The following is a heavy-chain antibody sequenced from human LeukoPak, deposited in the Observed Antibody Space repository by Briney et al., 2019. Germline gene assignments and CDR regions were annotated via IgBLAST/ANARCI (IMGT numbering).Heavy chain of an antibody. CDR1: GGSFSGYY. J-gene: IGHJ4*02. CDR2: INHSGST. D-gene: IGHD1-26*01. Sequence: PSETLSLTCAVYGGSFSGYYWSWIRQPPGKGLEWIGEINHSGSTNYNPSLKSRVTISVDTSKNQFSLKLSSVTAADTAVYYCARVGGTRYFDYWGQGTLVTVSS. V-gene: IGHV4-34*01. CDR3: ARVGGTRYFDY.